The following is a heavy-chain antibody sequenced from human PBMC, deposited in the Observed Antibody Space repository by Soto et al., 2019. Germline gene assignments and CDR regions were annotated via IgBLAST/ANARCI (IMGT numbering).Heavy chain of an antibody. CDR3: ARGAVDDIVVVVAAPDY. V-gene: IGHV3-7*01. Sequence: GGSLRLSCAASGFTFSSYWMSWVRQAPGKGLEWVANIKQDGSGKYYVDSVKGRFTISRDNAKNSLYLQMNSLRAEDTAVYYCARGAVDDIVVVVAAPDYWGQGTLVTVSS. CDR1: GFTFSSYW. CDR2: IKQDGSGK. J-gene: IGHJ4*02. D-gene: IGHD2-15*01.